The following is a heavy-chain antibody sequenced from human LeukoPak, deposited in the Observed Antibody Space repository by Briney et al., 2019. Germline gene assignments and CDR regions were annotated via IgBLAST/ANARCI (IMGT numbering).Heavy chain of an antibody. CDR2: IYPGDSDT. J-gene: IGHJ4*02. V-gene: IGHV5-51*01. CDR3: ARLPSWGYLEY. Sequence: GESLKISCKGSGYNFNTYWIAWVRQMPGKGLECMGIIYPGDSDTRYSPSFRGQATISADKSISTAYLQWTSLKASDTAIYYCARLPSWGYLEYWGQGTQVTVSS. CDR1: GYNFNTYW. D-gene: IGHD3-16*01.